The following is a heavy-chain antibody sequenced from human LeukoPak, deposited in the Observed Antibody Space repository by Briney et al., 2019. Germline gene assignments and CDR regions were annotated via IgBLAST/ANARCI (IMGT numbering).Heavy chain of an antibody. CDR3: ARGSGGANYFDY. CDR1: GGSISSYY. J-gene: IGHJ4*02. Sequence: SETLSLTCTVSGGSISSYYWSWIRQPPGKGLERIGYIYYTGSTNYNPSLKSRVTISVDKAKNQFSLKLSSVTAADTAVFYCARGSGGANYFDYWGQGALVTVSS. D-gene: IGHD3-10*01. CDR2: IYYTGST. V-gene: IGHV4-59*01.